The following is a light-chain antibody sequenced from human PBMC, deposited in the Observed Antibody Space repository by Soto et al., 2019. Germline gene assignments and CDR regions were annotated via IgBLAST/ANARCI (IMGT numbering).Light chain of an antibody. Sequence: EIVMTQFPATLSGSPGERVTLSCRASQSVGKKLAWYQQKPGQAPRLLIYAASTRASDFPARFSGSGSGTDFTLTISSLQSEDFAIYYCQQRLSWYTFGQGTRLEIK. J-gene: IGKJ2*01. CDR2: AAS. CDR3: QQRLSWYT. V-gene: IGKV3-15*01. CDR1: QSVGKK.